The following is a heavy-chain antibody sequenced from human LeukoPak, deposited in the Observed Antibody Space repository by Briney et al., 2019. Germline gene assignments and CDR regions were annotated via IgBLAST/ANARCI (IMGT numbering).Heavy chain of an antibody. CDR2: INHSGST. V-gene: IGHV4-34*01. D-gene: IGHD1-26*01. CDR1: GGSFSGYY. CDR3: ARRSRRGALAKFSFDY. J-gene: IGHJ4*02. Sequence: SETLSLTCAVYGGSFSGYYWSWIRQPPGKGLEWIGEINHSGSTNYNPSLKSRVTISVDTSKNQFSLKLSSVTAADTAVYYCARRSRRGALAKFSFDYWGQGTLVTVSS.